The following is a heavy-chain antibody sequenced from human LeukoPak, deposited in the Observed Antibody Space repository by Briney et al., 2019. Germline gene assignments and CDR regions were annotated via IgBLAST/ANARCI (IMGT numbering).Heavy chain of an antibody. CDR1: GYTFTGYY. J-gene: IGHJ4*02. Sequence: ASVKVSCKASGYTFTGYYMHWVRQAPGQGREWMGWINPNSGGTNYAQKFQGRVTMTRDTSISTAYMELSRLRSDDTAVYYCARDPSPYCGGDCYFCYWGQGTLVTVSS. V-gene: IGHV1-2*02. D-gene: IGHD2-21*02. CDR2: INPNSGGT. CDR3: ARDPSPYCGGDCYFCY.